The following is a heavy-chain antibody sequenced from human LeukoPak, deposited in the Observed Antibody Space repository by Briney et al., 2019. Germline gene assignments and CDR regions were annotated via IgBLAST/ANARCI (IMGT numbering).Heavy chain of an antibody. CDR2: IYTSGST. V-gene: IGHV4-61*02. CDR1: GGSISSGSYY. Sequence: PSETLSLTCTVSGGSISSGSYYWSWIRQPAGKGLEWIGRIYTSGSTNYNPSLKSRVTISVDTSKNQFSLKLRSVTAADTAVYYCARGRGYSGYDYYFDYWGRGTLVTVSS. J-gene: IGHJ4*02. D-gene: IGHD5-12*01. CDR3: ARGRGYSGYDYYFDY.